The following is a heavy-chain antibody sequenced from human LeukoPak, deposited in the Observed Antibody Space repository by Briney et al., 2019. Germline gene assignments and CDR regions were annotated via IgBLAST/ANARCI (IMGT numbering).Heavy chain of an antibody. Sequence: GGSLRLSCAASGFTFSSYAMHWVRQAPGKGLEWVAVISYDGSNKYYADSVKGRFTISRDNSKNTLYLQMNSLRAEDTAVYYCARGSCSSTSCPRAYYYYYMDVWGKGATVTVSS. V-gene: IGHV3-30-3*01. CDR3: ARGSCSSTSCPRAYYYYYMDV. J-gene: IGHJ6*03. CDR2: ISYDGSNK. D-gene: IGHD2-2*01. CDR1: GFTFSSYA.